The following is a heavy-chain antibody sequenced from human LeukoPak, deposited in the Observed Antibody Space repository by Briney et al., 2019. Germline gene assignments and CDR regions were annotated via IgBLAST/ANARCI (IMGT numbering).Heavy chain of an antibody. CDR2: IKQVGSEK. J-gene: IGHJ6*02. Sequence: PGRSLRLSCAASGFTFDDYAMHWVRQAPGKGLEWVANIKQVGSEKYYVDSVKGRFTISRGNAKNSLYLQMNSLRAEDTAVYYCARVYGDYYGSGSYYYYGMDVWGQGTTVTVSS. V-gene: IGHV3-7*01. D-gene: IGHD3-10*01. CDR1: GFTFDDYA. CDR3: ARVYGDYYGSGSYYYYGMDV.